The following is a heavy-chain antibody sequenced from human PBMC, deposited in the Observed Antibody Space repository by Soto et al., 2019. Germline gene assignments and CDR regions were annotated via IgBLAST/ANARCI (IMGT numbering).Heavy chain of an antibody. Sequence: GPGFSSETLSLTCAVSGDSITNSSWWSWVRQPPGKGLEWIGDIYHRGSTHYNPSLKSRVTISVDTSKNQFSLKLSSVTAADTAVYFCSRELTGIAVAGSFDPWGQGTLVTVSS. CDR3: SRELTGIAVAGSFDP. D-gene: IGHD6-19*01. J-gene: IGHJ5*02. V-gene: IGHV4-4*02. CDR1: GDSITNSSW. CDR2: IYHRGST.